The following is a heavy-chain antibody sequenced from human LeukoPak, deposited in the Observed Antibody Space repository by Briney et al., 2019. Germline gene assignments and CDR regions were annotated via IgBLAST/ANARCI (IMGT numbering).Heavy chain of an antibody. CDR2: IYYSGST. J-gene: IGHJ5*02. Sequence: SETLSLTCTVSGGSISSYYWSWIRQPPGKGLEWIGYIYYSGSTNYNPSLKSRVTISVDTSKNQFSLKLSSATAADTAVYYCAREATMVRGVMENWFDPWGRGTLVTVSS. CDR3: AREATMVRGVMENWFDP. V-gene: IGHV4-59*01. D-gene: IGHD3-10*01. CDR1: GGSISSYY.